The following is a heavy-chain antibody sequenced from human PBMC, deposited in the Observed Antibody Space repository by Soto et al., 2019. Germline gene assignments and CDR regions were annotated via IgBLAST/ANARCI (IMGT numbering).Heavy chain of an antibody. CDR2: ISTSSGTI. V-gene: IGHV3-48*02. CDR3: VRDPTVRGYQLPGYFDY. CDR1: GFTFSNYN. J-gene: IGHJ4*02. Sequence: EVQLVESGGGSVQPGGSLRLSCAASGFTFSNYNMNWVRQAPGKGLEWVSYISTSSGTIYYADSVKGRFTISRDNAKNSLYLQMDRLRDEDTALYFCVRDPTVRGYQLPGYFDYWGQGTLVTVSS. D-gene: IGHD2-2*01.